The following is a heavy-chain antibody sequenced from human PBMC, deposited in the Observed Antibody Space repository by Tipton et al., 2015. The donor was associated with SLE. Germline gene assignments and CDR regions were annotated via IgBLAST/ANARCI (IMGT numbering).Heavy chain of an antibody. CDR1: GYSFTSYW. CDR2: IYPGDSDT. Sequence: QLVQSGAEVKKPGESLKISCKGSGYSFTSYWIGWVRQMPGKGLEWMGIIYPGDSDTRYSPSFQGQVTISADKSISTAYLQWSSLKASDTAMYYCVRHIEYSSSWYPPSDYWGQGTLVTVSS. D-gene: IGHD6-13*01. CDR3: VRHIEYSSSWYPPSDY. V-gene: IGHV5-51*01. J-gene: IGHJ4*02.